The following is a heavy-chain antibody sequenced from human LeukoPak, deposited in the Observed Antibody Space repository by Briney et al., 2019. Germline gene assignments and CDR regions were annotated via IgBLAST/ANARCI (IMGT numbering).Heavy chain of an antibody. J-gene: IGHJ4*02. Sequence: PGRSLRLSCAASGFTFDDHAMHWVRQAPGKGLEWVSGISWNSGSIDYADSVKGRFTISRDNAKNSLHLQMNSLRAEDTALYYCAKDIGSGLWKYYFDYWGQGTLVTVSS. V-gene: IGHV3-9*01. D-gene: IGHD2-8*02. CDR2: ISWNSGSI. CDR1: GFTFDDHA. CDR3: AKDIGSGLWKYYFDY.